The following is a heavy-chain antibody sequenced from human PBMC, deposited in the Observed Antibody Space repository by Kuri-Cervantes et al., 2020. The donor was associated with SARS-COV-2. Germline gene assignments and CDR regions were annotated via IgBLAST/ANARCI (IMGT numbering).Heavy chain of an antibody. CDR3: ARDPDGWFGEPPDAFDI. CDR1: GFTFSSYS. CDR2: ISYDGSNK. Sequence: GGSLRLSCAASGFTFSSYSMNWVRQAPGKGLEWVAVISYDGSNKYYADSVKGRFTISRDNSKNTLYLQMNSLRAEDTAVYYCARDPDGWFGEPPDAFDIWGQGTMVTVSS. D-gene: IGHD3-10*01. V-gene: IGHV3-30*05. J-gene: IGHJ3*02.